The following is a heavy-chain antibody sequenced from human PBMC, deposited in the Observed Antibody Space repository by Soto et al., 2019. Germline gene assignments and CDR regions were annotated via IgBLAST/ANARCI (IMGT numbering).Heavy chain of an antibody. V-gene: IGHV3-21*01. J-gene: IGHJ5*02. CDR2: ISSGSSYI. CDR3: ARSQVTNNWFDP. CDR1: GFTFSSYS. Sequence: GGSLRLSCAASGFTFSSYSMNWVRQATGKGLEWVSSISSGSSYIYYTDSVKGRFTISRDNAKNSLYLQMNSLRAEDTAVYYCARSQVTNNWFDPWGQGTLVTVSS. D-gene: IGHD3-10*01.